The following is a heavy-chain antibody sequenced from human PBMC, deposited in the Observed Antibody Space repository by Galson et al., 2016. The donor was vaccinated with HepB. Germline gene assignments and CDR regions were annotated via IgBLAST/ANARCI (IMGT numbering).Heavy chain of an antibody. V-gene: IGHV1-8*01. D-gene: IGHD4-17*01. Sequence: SVKVSCKASGYTFTSQDVNWVRQATGQGLEWMGWMNPHSGNTGYAQKFQGRVTMTRNTSINTAYMELSGLTSEDTAVYYCAARPPLGDYVNNGGQGTLVTVSS. CDR1: GYTFTSQD. J-gene: IGHJ4*02. CDR2: MNPHSGNT. CDR3: AARPPLGDYVNN.